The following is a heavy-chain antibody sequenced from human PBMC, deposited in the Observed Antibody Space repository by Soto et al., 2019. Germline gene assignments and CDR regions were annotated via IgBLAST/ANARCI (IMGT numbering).Heavy chain of an antibody. CDR3: AKATNPIRWYQLLVHYYGMDV. V-gene: IGHV3-9*01. CDR2: ISWNSGSI. D-gene: IGHD2-2*01. Sequence: PGGSLRLSCAASGFTFDDYAMHWVRQAPGKGLEWVSGISWNSGSIGYADSVKGRLTISRDNAKNSLYLQMNSLRAEDTALYYCAKATNPIRWYQLLVHYYGMDVSGQGTTVTVSS. J-gene: IGHJ6*02. CDR1: GFTFDDYA.